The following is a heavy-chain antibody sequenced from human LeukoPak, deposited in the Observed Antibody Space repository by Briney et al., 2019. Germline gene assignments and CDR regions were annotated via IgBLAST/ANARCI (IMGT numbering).Heavy chain of an antibody. J-gene: IGHJ5*02. Sequence: GGSLRLSCAASGFTFSSYAMHWVRQAPGKGLEWVSYISSSGSTIYYADSVKGRFTISRDNAKNSLYLQMNSLRAEDTAVYYCARDPGCQLRDDDPWGQGTLVTVSS. CDR3: ARDPGCQLRDDDP. CDR2: ISSSGSTI. D-gene: IGHD2-2*01. V-gene: IGHV3-48*04. CDR1: GFTFSSYA.